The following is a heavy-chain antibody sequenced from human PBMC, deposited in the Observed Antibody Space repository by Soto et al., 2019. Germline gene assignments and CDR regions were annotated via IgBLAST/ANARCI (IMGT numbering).Heavy chain of an antibody. CDR3: ARECNGLSARCQDCFDP. V-gene: IGHV1-18*01. CDR1: GYTFNRFG. D-gene: IGHD2-8*01. CDR2: ISTDNGDT. Sequence: QVQLVQSGAEVKKPGASVKVSCKASGYTFNRFGISWVRQAPGQGLEWMGWISTDNGDTNYAQKYQDRVTMTTDTCTSTAYMELRSLRSDDTAVYYCARECNGLSARCQDCFDPWGQGTLVTVSS. J-gene: IGHJ5*02.